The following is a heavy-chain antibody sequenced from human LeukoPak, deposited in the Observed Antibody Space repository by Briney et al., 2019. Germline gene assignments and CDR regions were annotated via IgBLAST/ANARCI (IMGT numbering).Heavy chain of an antibody. D-gene: IGHD6-6*01. Sequence: GSLGPSCAASGFTFRWYWMSWVRQAPGKGVEGVASIKEDGNEEYYVGSVKGRFTISRDNAKKSLYLQMNSLRAEDTAVYYCARVHSSSAYYFDHWGQGTLVTVSS. CDR1: GFTFRWYW. V-gene: IGHV3-7*03. J-gene: IGHJ4*02. CDR3: ARVHSSSAYYFDH. CDR2: IKEDGNEE.